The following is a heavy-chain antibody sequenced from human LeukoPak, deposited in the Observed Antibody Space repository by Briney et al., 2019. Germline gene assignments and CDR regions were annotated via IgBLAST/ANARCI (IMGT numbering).Heavy chain of an antibody. CDR3: ARDRGGIGNWFDP. CDR2: IYYSGST. V-gene: IGHV4-31*03. CDR1: GGSISSGGYY. J-gene: IGHJ5*02. D-gene: IGHD2-15*01. Sequence: SETLSLTCTVSGGSISSGGYYWSWIRQHPGKGLEWIGYIYYSGSTYYNPSLKSRVTISVDTSKNQFSLKLSSVTAADTAVYYCARDRGGIGNWFDPWGQGTLVTVSS.